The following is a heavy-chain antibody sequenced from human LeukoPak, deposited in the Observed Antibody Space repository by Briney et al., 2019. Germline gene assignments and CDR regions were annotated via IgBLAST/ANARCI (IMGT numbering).Heavy chain of an antibody. CDR1: GFTFSSYG. D-gene: IGHD3-22*01. Sequence: GGSLRLSCAASGFTFSSYGMHWVRQAPGKGLEWVAVISYDGIIKYYADSVKGRFTISRDNSETTLYLQMNSLRAEDTAVYYCARGSSGYSYYFDYWGQGTLVSVSS. CDR2: ISYDGIIK. V-gene: IGHV3-30*03. J-gene: IGHJ4*02. CDR3: ARGSSGYSYYFDY.